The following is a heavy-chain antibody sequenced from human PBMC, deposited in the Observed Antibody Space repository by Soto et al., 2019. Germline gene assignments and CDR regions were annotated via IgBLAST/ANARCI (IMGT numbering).Heavy chain of an antibody. J-gene: IGHJ4*02. CDR1: GFTFDDYA. Sequence: EVQLVESGGGLVQPGRSLRLSCAASGFTFDDYAMHWVQQAPGKGLEWVSGISWNSGSIGYADSVKGRFTISRDNAKNSLYLQMNSLRAEDTALYYCAKDMGGVVTATFDYWGQGTLVTVSS. CDR2: ISWNSGSI. V-gene: IGHV3-9*01. CDR3: AKDMGGVVTATFDY. D-gene: IGHD2-21*02.